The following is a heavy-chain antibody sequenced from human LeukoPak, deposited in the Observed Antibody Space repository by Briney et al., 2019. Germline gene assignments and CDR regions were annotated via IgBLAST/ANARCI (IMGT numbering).Heavy chain of an antibody. CDR2: ISGSGIST. V-gene: IGHV3-23*01. D-gene: IGHD5-12*01. J-gene: IGHJ4*02. CDR1: GFTFRSYA. CDR3: AKPSHNVDLDY. Sequence: GGSLRLSCAASGFTFRSYAMSWVRQAPGKGLEWVSGISGSGISTYYADSVKGRFTISRDNSKNTLYLQMNSLRAEDTTVYYCAKPSHNVDLDYWGQGTLVTVSS.